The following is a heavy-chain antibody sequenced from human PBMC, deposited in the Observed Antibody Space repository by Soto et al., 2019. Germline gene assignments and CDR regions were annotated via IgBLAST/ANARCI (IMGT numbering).Heavy chain of an antibody. CDR3: VRERTQPLPNSSVP. V-gene: IGHV4-4*07. CDR1: GASISGFY. CDR2: IYATGTT. J-gene: IGHJ5*02. D-gene: IGHD1-26*01. Sequence: SQTLSLTCTVSGASISGFYWSWIRKSAGKGLEWIGRIYATGTTDYNPSLKSRVMMSVDTSKKQFSLKLRSVTAADTAVYYCVRERTQPLPNSSVPRGQG.